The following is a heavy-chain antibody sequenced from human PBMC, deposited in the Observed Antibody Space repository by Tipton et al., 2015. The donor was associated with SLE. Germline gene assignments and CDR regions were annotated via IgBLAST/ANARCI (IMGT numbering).Heavy chain of an antibody. CDR3: ARLRDGYNYDAFDI. CDR1: GFSFDDYA. D-gene: IGHD5-24*01. CDR2: ISTSSFSI. Sequence: GSLRLSCAASGFSFDDYAMNWVRQGPGKGLEWVSFISTSSFSIYYADSVKGRFTMSRDNAKNSLYLQMNSLRAEDTAVYYCARLRDGYNYDAFDIWGQGTMVTVSS. V-gene: IGHV3-21*03. J-gene: IGHJ3*02.